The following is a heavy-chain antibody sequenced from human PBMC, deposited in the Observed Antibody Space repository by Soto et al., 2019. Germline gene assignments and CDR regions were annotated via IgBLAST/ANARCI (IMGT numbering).Heavy chain of an antibody. J-gene: IGHJ5*02. CDR2: INSKSDDT. CDR3: ARKHSLDYIRWGLDP. V-gene: IGHV1-2*02. D-gene: IGHD4-4*01. Sequence: ASVKVSCKASGYPFSDNQIHWLRRAPGQGLEWMGRINSKSDDTNYAQKFQGRVTMTRDTSIDTAYLELTGLTSDDTATYYCARKHSLDYIRWGLDPWGQGTLVTV. CDR1: GYPFSDNQ.